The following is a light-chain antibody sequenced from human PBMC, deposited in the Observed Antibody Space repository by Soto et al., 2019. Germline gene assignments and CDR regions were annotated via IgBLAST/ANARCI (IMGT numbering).Light chain of an antibody. CDR3: QQYRNWPRT. Sequence: DIQMTQSPSSLSASVGDRVTITCRASQSIASRLNWYQQKPGSAPKLLIYGASTLESGVPSRFSGSGSGTDFTLTVSSLQVEDFATYYCQQYRNWPRTFGQGTKVDIK. CDR2: GAS. V-gene: IGKV1-39*01. J-gene: IGKJ1*01. CDR1: QSIASR.